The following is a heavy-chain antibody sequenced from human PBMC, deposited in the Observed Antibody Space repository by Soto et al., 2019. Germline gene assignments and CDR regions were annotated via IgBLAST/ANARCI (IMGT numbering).Heavy chain of an antibody. CDR2: ISYDGSNK. Sequence: GGSLRLSCAASGFTFSSCAMHWVRQAPGKGLERVALISYDGSNKYYADSMKGRFTISRDNSKNTLYLQMNSLRAEDTAVYYCARDKRDLRFLEWSYYFDYWGQGTLVTVSS. CDR1: GFTFSSCA. D-gene: IGHD3-3*01. V-gene: IGHV3-30-3*01. CDR3: ARDKRDLRFLEWSYYFDY. J-gene: IGHJ4*02.